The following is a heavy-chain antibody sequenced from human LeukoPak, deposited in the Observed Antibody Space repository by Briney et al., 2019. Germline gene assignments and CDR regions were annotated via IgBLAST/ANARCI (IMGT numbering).Heavy chain of an antibody. D-gene: IGHD6-13*01. CDR1: GGSISSYY. CDR3: ARDEQQLVARGMDV. Sequence: SETLSLTCTVSGGSISSYYWSWIRQPAGKGLEWIGRIYTSGSTNYNPSLKSRVTMSVDTSKDQFSLKLSSVTAADTAVYYCARDEQQLVARGMDVWGQGTTVTVSS. V-gene: IGHV4-4*07. CDR2: IYTSGST. J-gene: IGHJ6*02.